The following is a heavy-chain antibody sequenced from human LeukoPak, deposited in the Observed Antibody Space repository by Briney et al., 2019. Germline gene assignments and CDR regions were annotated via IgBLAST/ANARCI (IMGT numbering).Heavy chain of an antibody. V-gene: IGHV4-31*03. CDR1: GGSISSGGYY. CDR3: ARYYGSGSYPGFYFDY. CDR2: IYYSGST. D-gene: IGHD3-10*01. J-gene: IGHJ4*02. Sequence: SQTLSLTCTVSGGSISSGGYYWSWIRQHPGKGLEWIGYIYYSGSTYYNPSLKSRVTISVDTSKNQFSLKLSSVTAADTAVYYCARYYGSGSYPGFYFDYWGQGTLVTVSS.